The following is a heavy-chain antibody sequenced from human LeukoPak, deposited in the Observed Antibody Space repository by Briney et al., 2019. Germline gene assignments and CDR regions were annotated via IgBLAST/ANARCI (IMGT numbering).Heavy chain of an antibody. Sequence: PGGSLRLSCAASGFTFSSYAMTWVRQAPGKGLEWVSLISGSGGPTYYADSVKGRFTISRGNSKNTLYLQMNSLRAEDTAVYYCAKAVSGTYSRFDYWGQGTLVTVSS. J-gene: IGHJ4*02. CDR3: AKAVSGTYSRFDY. D-gene: IGHD1-26*01. CDR2: ISGSGGPT. V-gene: IGHV3-23*01. CDR1: GFTFSSYA.